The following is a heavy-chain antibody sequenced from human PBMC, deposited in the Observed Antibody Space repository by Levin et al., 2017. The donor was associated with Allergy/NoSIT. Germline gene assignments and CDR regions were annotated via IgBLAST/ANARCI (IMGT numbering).Heavy chain of an antibody. V-gene: IGHV1-18*01. CDR1: GYTFDTHAYG. D-gene: IGHD5-18*01. CDR3: AREAMETDAFDV. CDR2: VSADNDDT. J-gene: IGHJ3*01. Sequence: ASVKVSCKASGYTFDTHAYGILWVRQAPGQGLEWMGWVSADNDDTNYAQKFQGRVTVTTEASTNTAYMELRSLRFDDTAVYYCAREAMETDAFDVWGQGTMLNVSS.